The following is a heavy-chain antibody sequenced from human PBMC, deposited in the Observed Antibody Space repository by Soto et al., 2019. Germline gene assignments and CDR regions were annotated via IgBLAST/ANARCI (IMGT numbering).Heavy chain of an antibody. CDR2: IYYTGST. CDR1: GGSVSSESHY. Sequence: QVQLQESGPGLVKPSETLSLTCTVSGGSVSSESHYWSWIRQTPGKGLEWIGYIYYTGSTNYNPSLKVRVSMSVDPSRDQVSLRLRSVTRAATAVYYCAIDQYDFRSGAYYYAMEVWGQGTKVTVSS. J-gene: IGHJ6*02. V-gene: IGHV4-61*01. D-gene: IGHD3-3*01. CDR3: AIDQYDFRSGAYYYAMEV.